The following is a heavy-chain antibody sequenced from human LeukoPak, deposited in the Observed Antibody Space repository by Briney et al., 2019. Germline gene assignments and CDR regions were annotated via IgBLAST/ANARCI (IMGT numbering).Heavy chain of an antibody. Sequence: ASETLSLTCTVSVGSRSNYLWSWIRPSPGQGPEWIGYISSSGTNYNPSLGSRVTISVDTSKNQFSLKLSSVTAADTAVYYCARDKSLRGNWFGNDYWGQGTLVTVSS. V-gene: IGHV4-59*01. J-gene: IGHJ4*02. D-gene: IGHD3-10*01. CDR2: ISSSGT. CDR3: ARDKSLRGNWFGNDY. CDR1: VGSRSNYL.